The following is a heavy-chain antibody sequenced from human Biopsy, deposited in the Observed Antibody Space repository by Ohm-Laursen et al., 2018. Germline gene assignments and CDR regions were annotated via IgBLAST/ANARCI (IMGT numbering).Heavy chain of an antibody. D-gene: IGHD2/OR15-2a*01. V-gene: IGHV4-59*07. Sequence: SDTLSLTCSVSGVSTSSYFWNWIRQPPGKGLEWIGDIYYSGSTNYNPSLKSRVTISVDTSKNQFSLRLNSVTAADTAVYYCARATNSTGWPYYYFYGMDVWGQGTAVTVSS. CDR2: IYYSGST. J-gene: IGHJ6*02. CDR1: GVSTSSYF. CDR3: ARATNSTGWPYYYFYGMDV.